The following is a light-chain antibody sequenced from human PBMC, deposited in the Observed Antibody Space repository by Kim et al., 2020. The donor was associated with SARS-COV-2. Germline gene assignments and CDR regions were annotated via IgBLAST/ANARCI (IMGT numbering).Light chain of an antibody. J-gene: IGKJ2*01. CDR3: QQSYSTPYT. CDR2: AAS. CDR1: QSISSY. V-gene: IGKV1-39*01. Sequence: GDRVTITCRASQSISSYLNWYQQKPGKAPKLLIYAASSLQSGVPSRFSGSGSGTDFTLTISSLQPEDFATYYCQQSYSTPYTFGQGTKLEI.